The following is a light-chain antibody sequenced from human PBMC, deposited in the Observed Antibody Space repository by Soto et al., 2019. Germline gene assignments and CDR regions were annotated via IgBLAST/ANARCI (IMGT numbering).Light chain of an antibody. CDR1: QSVSSN. V-gene: IGKV3-15*01. Sequence: EIVMTQSPATLSVSPGERATLSCRASQSVSSNLAWYQQKPGQAPRLLIYGASTRATGIPARFSGSRSGTEFTLTISSLQSEDFEVYYCQQYNNWPWTFGQGTKVEIQ. CDR3: QQYNNWPWT. J-gene: IGKJ1*01. CDR2: GAS.